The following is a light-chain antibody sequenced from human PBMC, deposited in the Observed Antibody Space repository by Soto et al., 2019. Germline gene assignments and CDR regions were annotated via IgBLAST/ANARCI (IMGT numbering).Light chain of an antibody. CDR3: QQSYSTLAFT. CDR2: SAS. CDR1: QSISRY. J-gene: IGKJ3*01. V-gene: IGKV1-39*01. Sequence: DIQMTQSPSSLSASVGDRVTITCRASQSISRYLNWYQQKPGKAPKLLIYSASSLQSGVPSRFSGSGSGTDFTLTISSLQPEDFANYYCQQSYSTLAFTFGPGTTVDIK.